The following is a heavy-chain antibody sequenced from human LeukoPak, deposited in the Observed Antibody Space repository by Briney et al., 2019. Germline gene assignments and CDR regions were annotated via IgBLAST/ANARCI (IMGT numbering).Heavy chain of an antibody. D-gene: IGHD2/OR15-2a*01. CDR3: ASQTLGGDY. J-gene: IGHJ4*02. Sequence: SETLSLTCTVSGDSINSGTYYWGWIRQPPGKGLEWIGSIYHSGSTYYNPSLESRVTISIDTSKNQFSLKLTSVTAADTAVYYCASQTLGGDYWGQGTLWSVSS. CDR1: GDSINSGTYY. CDR2: IYHSGST. V-gene: IGHV4-39*01.